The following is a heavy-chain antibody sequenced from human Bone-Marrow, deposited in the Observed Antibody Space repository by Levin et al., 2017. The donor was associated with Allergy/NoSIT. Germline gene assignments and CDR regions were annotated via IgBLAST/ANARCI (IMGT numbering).Heavy chain of an antibody. D-gene: IGHD4-17*01. CDR1: GFTFSNYA. CDR3: ANEMTTLIPVFDY. J-gene: IGHJ4*02. Sequence: GESLKISCAASGFTFSNYAMSWVRQAPGKGLEWVSAITNSGRTYYADSVKGRFTVSRDNSKNTLYLQMNSLRADDTAVYYCANEMTTLIPVFDYWGQGTLVTVSS. V-gene: IGHV3-23*01. CDR2: ITNSGRT.